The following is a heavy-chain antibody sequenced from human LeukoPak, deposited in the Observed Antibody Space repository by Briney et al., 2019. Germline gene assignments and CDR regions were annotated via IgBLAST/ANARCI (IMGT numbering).Heavy chain of an antibody. J-gene: IGHJ4*02. D-gene: IGHD5-18*01. CDR2: INHSGST. CDR3: ARGAVDTAMVTLYYFDY. CDR1: GGSFSGYY. V-gene: IGHV4-34*01. Sequence: SETLSLTCAVYGGSFSGYYWSWIRQPPGKGLEWIGEINHSGSTNYNPSLKSRVTISVDTSKDQFSLKLSSVTAADTAVYYCARGAVDTAMVTLYYFDYWGQGTLVTVSS.